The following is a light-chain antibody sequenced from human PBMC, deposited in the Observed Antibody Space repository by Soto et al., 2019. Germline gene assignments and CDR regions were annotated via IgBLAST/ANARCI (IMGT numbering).Light chain of an antibody. CDR1: QNIRSY. J-gene: IGKJ3*01. Sequence: DIQMTQSPSSLSVSVGDRVTITCRASQNIRSYLNWYQQKPGKAPKLLIFTASSLESGVPLRFSGSGSGTDFTLTISSLQPEDVATYYCQQSYSTLPGTFGPGTKVDLK. V-gene: IGKV1-39*01. CDR2: TAS. CDR3: QQSYSTLPGT.